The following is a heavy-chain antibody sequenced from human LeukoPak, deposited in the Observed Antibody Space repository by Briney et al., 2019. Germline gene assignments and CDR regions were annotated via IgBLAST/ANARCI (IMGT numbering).Heavy chain of an antibody. J-gene: IGHJ6*02. CDR1: GGSISSYY. D-gene: IGHD3-10*01. Sequence: SETLSLTCTVSGGSISSYYWSWIRQPPGKGLEWIGYIYYSGSTNYNPSPKSRVTISVDTSKNQFSLKLSSVTVADTAVDYCAKSDGTGSYGPDYYNGMDVWGQGTMVTVSS. V-gene: IGHV4-59*12. CDR2: IYYSGST. CDR3: AKSDGTGSYGPDYYNGMDV.